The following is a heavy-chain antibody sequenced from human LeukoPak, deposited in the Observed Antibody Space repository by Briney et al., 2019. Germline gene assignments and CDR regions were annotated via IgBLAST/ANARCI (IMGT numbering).Heavy chain of an antibody. CDR2: IRSDGSNI. V-gene: IGHV3-30*02. CDR1: GFTFSSYG. CDR3: AKDLDRSGWIYYVHY. D-gene: IGHD6-19*01. Sequence: GGSLRLSCTASGFTFSSYGMHWVRQAPGKGLEWVAFIRSDGSNIYYADSVKGRVTISRDKNTLYLQMSSLRAEDSAVYYCAKDLDRSGWIYYVHYWGQGTLVTVSS. J-gene: IGHJ4*02.